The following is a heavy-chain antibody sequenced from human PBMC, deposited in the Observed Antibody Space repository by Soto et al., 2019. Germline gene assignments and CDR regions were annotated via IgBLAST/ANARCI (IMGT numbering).Heavy chain of an antibody. V-gene: IGHV1-69*01. D-gene: IGHD6-19*01. J-gene: IGHJ5*02. CDR2: IIPIFGTA. CDR1: GGTFSSYA. Sequence: QVQLVQSGAEVKKPGSSVKVSCKASGGTFSSYAISWVRQAPGPGLEWLGGIIPIFGTANYAQKFQGRVTITADESTSTAYMELSSLRSEDTAVYYCASTGIAVAADYNWFDPWGQGTLVTVSS. CDR3: ASTGIAVAADYNWFDP.